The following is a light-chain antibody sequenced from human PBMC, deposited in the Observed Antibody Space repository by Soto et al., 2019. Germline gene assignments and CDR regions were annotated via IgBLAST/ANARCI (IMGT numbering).Light chain of an antibody. CDR2: GAS. J-gene: IGKJ5*01. Sequence: IVLTQSPGTLSLSPGEAATLSCRASQSINSSLAWYQQRRVQAPRLLIHGASNRATGLPDRFSGSGSGTEFTLTISSLQSEDFAVYSCQQYSTRPLITFGQGTRLEI. CDR1: QSINSS. V-gene: IGKV3D-15*01. CDR3: QQYSTRPLIT.